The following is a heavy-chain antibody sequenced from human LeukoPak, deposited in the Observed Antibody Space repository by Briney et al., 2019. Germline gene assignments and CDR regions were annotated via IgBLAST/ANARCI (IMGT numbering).Heavy chain of an antibody. V-gene: IGHV4-31*03. CDR1: GDSISSGGYS. CDR3: ARFAYGGNGIKN. CDR2: IYYSGST. D-gene: IGHD4-23*01. Sequence: SETLSLTCTVSGDSISSGGYSWRWIRQHPGKGLEWIGYIYYSGSTYYNPSLKSRVTISVDTSKNQFSLKLSSVTAADTAVYYCARFAYGGNGIKNWGQGTLVTVSS. J-gene: IGHJ4*02.